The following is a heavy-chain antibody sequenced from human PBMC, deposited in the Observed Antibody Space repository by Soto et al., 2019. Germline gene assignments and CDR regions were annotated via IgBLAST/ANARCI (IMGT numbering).Heavy chain of an antibody. CDR3: VEGWNDF. CDR2: IKSKADGGAR. Sequence: EVQMVQSGGDLVKPGGSLRLSCVTSGFMFSSAWMSWVRQAPGKGLEWVARIKSKADGGARDYAAPVKGRFTISRDDSKNTVYLQMNSLRAEVTAVYYCVEGWNDFWGQGTLVTVSS. D-gene: IGHD1-1*01. V-gene: IGHV3-15*01. J-gene: IGHJ4*02. CDR1: GFMFSSAW.